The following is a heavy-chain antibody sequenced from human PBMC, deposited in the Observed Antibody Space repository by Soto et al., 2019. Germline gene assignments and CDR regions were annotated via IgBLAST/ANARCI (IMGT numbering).Heavy chain of an antibody. CDR1: GYTSTSYG. D-gene: IGHD4-4*01. Sequence: ASVKVSCKASGYTSTSYGISWVRQAPGQGLEWMGWISAYNGNTNYAQKLQGRVTMTTDTSTSTAYMELRSLRSDDTAVYYCARDDYSHSRGYFYYYDGMDVWGQGTTVTVSS. CDR3: ARDDYSHSRGYFYYYDGMDV. CDR2: ISAYNGNT. J-gene: IGHJ6*02. V-gene: IGHV1-18*01.